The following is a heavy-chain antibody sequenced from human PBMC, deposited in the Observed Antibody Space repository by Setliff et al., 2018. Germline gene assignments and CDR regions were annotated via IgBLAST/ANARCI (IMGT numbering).Heavy chain of an antibody. D-gene: IGHD3-3*01. CDR1: GFTFSRYW. CDR3: ARHGLQFLEWLSAFDY. CDR2: IKQDGSEK. J-gene: IGHJ4*02. V-gene: IGHV3-7*01. Sequence: PGGSLRLSCAASGFTFSRYWMSWVRQAPGKGLEWVANIKQDGSEKYYVDSVKGRFTISRDNAKNSLYLQMNSLRAEDTAVYYCARHGLQFLEWLSAFDYWGQGTLVTVSS.